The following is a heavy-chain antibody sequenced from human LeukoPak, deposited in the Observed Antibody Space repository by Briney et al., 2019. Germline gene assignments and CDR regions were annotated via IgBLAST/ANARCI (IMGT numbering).Heavy chain of an antibody. CDR2: IYYSGST. D-gene: IGHD3-3*01. V-gene: IGHV4-31*03. CDR1: GGSISSGGYY. CDR3: ARKPYYDFWSGYDY. J-gene: IGHJ4*02. Sequence: SETLSLTCTVSGGSISSGGYYWSWIRQHPGEGLEWIGYIYYSGSTYYNPSLKSRVTISVDTSKNQFSLKLSSVTAADTAVYYCARKPYYDFWSGYDYWGQGTLVTVSS.